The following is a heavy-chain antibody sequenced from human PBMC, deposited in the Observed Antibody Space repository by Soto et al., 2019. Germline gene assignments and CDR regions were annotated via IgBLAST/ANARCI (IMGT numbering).Heavy chain of an antibody. CDR1: GFTFSNYG. V-gene: IGHV3-30*18. D-gene: IGHD6-6*01. CDR3: AKDHASSIANY. CDR2: ISYDGSNK. Sequence: GGSLRLSCASSGFTFSNYGMHWVRQAPGKGLEWVGVISYDGSNKYYADSVKGRFTISRDNSKNTLYLQMNSLRAEDTAVYYCAKDHASSIANYWGQGXLVTVSS. J-gene: IGHJ4*02.